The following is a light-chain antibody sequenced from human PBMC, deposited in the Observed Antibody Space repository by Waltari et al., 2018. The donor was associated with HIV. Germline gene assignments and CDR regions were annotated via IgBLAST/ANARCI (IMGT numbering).Light chain of an antibody. Sequence: EIVMTQSPFSLPVTPGEPASISCRSNQSLLHTNGHNYLDWYFQKPGYSPHVLIYMTSNRAPGVPDSFSGTVSGSDLAVKSGRVEAEDVGTYYCMQALQTPRTCGQGTKVEIK. CDR1: QSLLHTNGHNY. J-gene: IGKJ1*01. CDR3: MQALQTPRT. V-gene: IGKV2-28*01. CDR2: MTS.